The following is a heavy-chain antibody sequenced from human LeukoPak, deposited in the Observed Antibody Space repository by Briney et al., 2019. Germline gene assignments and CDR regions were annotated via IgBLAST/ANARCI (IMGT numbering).Heavy chain of an antibody. J-gene: IGHJ4*02. Sequence: SETLSLTCAVYGGSFSGYYWSWIRQPPGKGLEWIGEINHSGSTNYNPSLKSRVTISVDTSKNQFSLKLSSVTAADTAVYYCARDRGDYDSSGYYGYFDYWGQGALVTVS. V-gene: IGHV4-34*01. CDR2: INHSGST. CDR3: ARDRGDYDSSGYYGYFDY. D-gene: IGHD3-22*01. CDR1: GGSFSGYY.